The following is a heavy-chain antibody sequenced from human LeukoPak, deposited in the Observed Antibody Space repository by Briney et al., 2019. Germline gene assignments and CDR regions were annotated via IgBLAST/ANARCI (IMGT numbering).Heavy chain of an antibody. V-gene: IGHV3-48*03. D-gene: IGHD1-7*01. J-gene: IGHJ4*02. Sequence: GGSLRLSCAASGFTFSSYEMNWVRQAPGKGLEWVSYISSSGSTIYYADSVKGRFTISRDNAKNSLYLQMNSLRAEDTAVYYCAREGNWNYYFDYWGQGTLVTVSS. CDR1: GFTFSSYE. CDR3: AREGNWNYYFDY. CDR2: ISSSGSTI.